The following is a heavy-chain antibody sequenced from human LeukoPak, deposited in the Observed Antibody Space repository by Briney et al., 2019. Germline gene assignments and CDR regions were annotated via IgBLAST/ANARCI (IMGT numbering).Heavy chain of an antibody. V-gene: IGHV1-46*01. D-gene: IGHD4-23*01. J-gene: IGHJ6*03. Sequence: ASVKVSCKASGYTFTSYYMHWVRQAPGQGLEWMGIINPSGGSTSYAQKFQGRVTMTRDMSTSTVYMELSSLRSEDTAVYYCARSYRGNSKDLSFMYYYYYMDVWGKGTTVTVSS. CDR2: INPSGGST. CDR1: GYTFTSYY. CDR3: ARSYRGNSKDLSFMYYYYYMDV.